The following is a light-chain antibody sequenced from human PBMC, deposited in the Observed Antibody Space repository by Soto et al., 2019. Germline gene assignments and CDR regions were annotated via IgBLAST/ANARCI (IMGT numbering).Light chain of an antibody. CDR2: SAS. CDR3: QQCGSPPFT. Sequence: EIVLTQSPGTLSLSPGEKATLSCRASQAISSNCLVWYQVKSGRAPRVLIHSASIRATNIPDRFSGGGSGTDLSLTISRLQREDFAVYYCQQCGSPPFTLGPGTRVDIK. CDR1: QAISSNC. V-gene: IGKV3-20*01. J-gene: IGKJ3*01.